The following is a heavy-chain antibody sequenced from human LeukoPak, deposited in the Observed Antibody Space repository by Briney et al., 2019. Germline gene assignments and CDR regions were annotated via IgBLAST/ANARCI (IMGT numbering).Heavy chain of an antibody. CDR2: INHSGST. CDR1: GGSFSGYY. J-gene: IGHJ4*02. V-gene: IGHV4-34*01. Sequence: PSETLSLTCAVYGGSFSGYYWSWIRQPPGKGLEWIGEINHSGSTNYNPSLKSRVTISVDTSKNQFSLKLSSVTAADTAVYYCAILKSMDTAMVSLERRDYWGQGTLVTVSS. D-gene: IGHD5-18*01. CDR3: AILKSMDTAMVSLERRDY.